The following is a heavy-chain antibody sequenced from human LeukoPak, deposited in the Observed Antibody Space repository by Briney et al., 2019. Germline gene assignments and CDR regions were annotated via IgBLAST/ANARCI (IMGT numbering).Heavy chain of an antibody. CDR1: GGSFSGYY. CDR2: ISHSGST. J-gene: IGHJ3*02. Sequence: SETLSLTCAVYGGSFSGYYWRWIRQPPGKGREWVGEISHSGSTNYNPSLKRRVNISVHTSKNQFSLKLSSVTAADTAVYYCAGLLYYYDSSGYYYSAFDIWGQGTMVTVSS. CDR3: AGLLYYYDSSGYYYSAFDI. D-gene: IGHD3-22*01. V-gene: IGHV4-34*01.